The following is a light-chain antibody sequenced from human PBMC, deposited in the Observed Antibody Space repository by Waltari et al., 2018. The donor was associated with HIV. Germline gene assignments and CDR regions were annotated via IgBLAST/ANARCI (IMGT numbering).Light chain of an antibody. CDR3: AAWDDSLSVVYV. V-gene: IGLV1-47*01. Sequence: QSVLTQPPSASGTPGQRVTISCSGSSSTIGSKYVYWYQQLPGTPPKLLIYRNNQRPSGVPDRFSGSKSGTSASLAISGLRSEDEADYYCAAWDDSLSVVYVFGTGTKVTVL. CDR1: SSTIGSKY. J-gene: IGLJ1*01. CDR2: RNN.